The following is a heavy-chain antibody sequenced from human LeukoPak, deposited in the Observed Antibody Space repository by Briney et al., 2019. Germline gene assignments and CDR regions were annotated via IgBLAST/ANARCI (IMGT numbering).Heavy chain of an antibody. V-gene: IGHV1-2*02. Sequence: APLRVSCKPSGYTFTVDNIHSVRHNPGQGVKWVGWINPHSVGTKYTQKFTGSVTMTRETCISTVYMGLSRRRCGDTAVYYCARARGIAAAGTSYYYYYYMDVWGKGTTVTVSS. J-gene: IGHJ6*03. D-gene: IGHD6-13*01. CDR3: ARARGIAAAGTSYYYYYYMDV. CDR2: INPHSVGT. CDR1: GYTFTVDN.